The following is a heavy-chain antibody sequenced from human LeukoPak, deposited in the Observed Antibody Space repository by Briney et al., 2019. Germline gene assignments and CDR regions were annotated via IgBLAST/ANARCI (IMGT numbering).Heavy chain of an antibody. CDR3: ARDYYYGRAFDI. V-gene: IGHV3-53*01. D-gene: IGHD3-10*01. J-gene: IGHJ3*02. Sequence: GGSLRLSCAASGFTLSSNYMSWVRQAPGKGLEWVSIIYSSGSTYYADSVKGRFTISRDNSKNTLYLQMNSLRDEDTAVYYCARDYYYGRAFDIWGQGTMVTVSS. CDR1: GFTLSSNY. CDR2: IYSSGST.